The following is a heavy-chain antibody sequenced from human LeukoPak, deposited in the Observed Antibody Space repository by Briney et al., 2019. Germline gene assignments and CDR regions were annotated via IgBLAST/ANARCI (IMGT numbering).Heavy chain of an antibody. Sequence: GASVKVSCKASGGTFSSYAISWVRQAPGQGLEWMGGIIPIFGTANYAQKFQGRVTITTDESTSTAYMELSSLRSEDTAVYYCARAQLEDPVGYFDYWGQGTLVTVSS. V-gene: IGHV1-69*05. CDR2: IIPIFGTA. CDR3: ARAQLEDPVGYFDY. J-gene: IGHJ4*02. D-gene: IGHD1-1*01. CDR1: GGTFSSYA.